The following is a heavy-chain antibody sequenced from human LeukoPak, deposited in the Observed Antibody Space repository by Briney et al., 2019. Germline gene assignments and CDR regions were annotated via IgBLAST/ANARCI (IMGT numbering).Heavy chain of an antibody. CDR1: GFTFSSHS. D-gene: IGHD2-15*01. Sequence: PGGSPRLSCAAPGFTFSSHSMNWVRQAPGKGLEWVSSISSSSSYIYYADSVKGRFTISRDNAKNSLYLQMNSLRAEDTAVYYCARGDCSGGSCYQAWGQGTLVTVSS. CDR3: ARGDCSGGSCYQA. CDR2: ISSSSSYI. J-gene: IGHJ4*02. V-gene: IGHV3-21*01.